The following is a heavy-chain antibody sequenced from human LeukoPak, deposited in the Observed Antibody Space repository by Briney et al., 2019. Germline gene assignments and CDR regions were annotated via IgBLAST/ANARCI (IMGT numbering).Heavy chain of an antibody. V-gene: IGHV4-4*02. CDR2: IYHSGST. Sequence: SGTLSLTCAVSGVSISSSNWWSWVRQPPGKGLEWIGEIYHSGSTNYNPSLKSRVTISVDKSKNQFSLKLSSVTAADTAVYYCARVFSASSGWYPAGFDYWGQGTLVTVSS. CDR1: GVSISSSNW. D-gene: IGHD6-19*01. J-gene: IGHJ4*02. CDR3: ARVFSASSGWYPAGFDY.